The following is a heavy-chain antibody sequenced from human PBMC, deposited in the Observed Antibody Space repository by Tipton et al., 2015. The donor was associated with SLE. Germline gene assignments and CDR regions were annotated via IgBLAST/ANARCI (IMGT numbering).Heavy chain of an antibody. Sequence: GLVKPSETLSLTCAVYGGSFSDYYWSWIRQPPGKGLEWIGYIYYSGSTNYNPSLKSRVTISVDTSKNQFSLKLSSVTAADTAVYYCARGGGSLFDYWGQGTLVTVSS. CDR1: GGSFSDYY. CDR2: IYYSGST. J-gene: IGHJ4*02. CDR3: ARGGGSLFDY. V-gene: IGHV4-59*01. D-gene: IGHD3-16*01.